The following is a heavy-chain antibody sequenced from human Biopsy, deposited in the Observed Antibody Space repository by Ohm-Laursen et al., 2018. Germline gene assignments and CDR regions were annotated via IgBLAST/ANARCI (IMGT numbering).Heavy chain of an antibody. CDR2: IYYSGST. Sequence: SETLSLTCTVSGDSVTKYYWSWIRQPPGKGLEWIGYIYYSGSTKYNPSLKSRVSVSVDTSKNQFSLRMSSVTAADTAVYFCARGGRYYYDSPDNGGQGTLVTVSS. CDR3: ARGGRYYYDSPDN. CDR1: GDSVTKYY. V-gene: IGHV4-59*02. J-gene: IGHJ4*02. D-gene: IGHD3-22*01.